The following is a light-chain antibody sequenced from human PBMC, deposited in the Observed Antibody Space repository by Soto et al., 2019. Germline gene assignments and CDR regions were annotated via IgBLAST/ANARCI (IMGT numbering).Light chain of an antibody. CDR3: QQYLNLPVT. CDR1: QTVTSNY. J-gene: IGKJ5*01. CDR2: GAS. Sequence: SPGTLSLSPGERATLSCRASQTVTSNYLAWYQQKPGQAPRLLIYGASSRATDIPARFSGSGSGTDFTLTISRLEPEDFALYYCQQYLNLPVTFGQGTRLEIK. V-gene: IGKV3-20*01.